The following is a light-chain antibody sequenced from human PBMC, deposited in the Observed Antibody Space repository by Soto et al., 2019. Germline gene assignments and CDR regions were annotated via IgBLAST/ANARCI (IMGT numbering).Light chain of an antibody. CDR2: AAS. Sequence: DIQMTQSPSSLSASVEDRVIITFLASQSISNHLNCYQQKPGKAPKLLIFAASSLQSGVPSRFSGSRSGPDFTLTISSLQPEDFATYYCQHYNSYSEAFGQGTKVDIK. J-gene: IGKJ1*01. CDR3: QHYNSYSEA. CDR1: QSISNH. V-gene: IGKV1-39*01.